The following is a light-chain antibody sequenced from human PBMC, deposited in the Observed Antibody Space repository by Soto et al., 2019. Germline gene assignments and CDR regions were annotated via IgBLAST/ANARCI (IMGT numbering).Light chain of an antibody. CDR3: SSYTSATTYV. CDR1: LRDVGAYNY. V-gene: IGLV2-14*03. J-gene: IGLJ1*01. Sequence: SVRAHPAPVAWSPVQANPISSTRTLRDVGAYNYVSWYQQHHPGEAPKLIIYDVSHRPSGVSNRFSGSKSGNTASLTISGLQTEDEADYYCSSYTSATTYVFGTGTKVTVL. CDR2: DVS.